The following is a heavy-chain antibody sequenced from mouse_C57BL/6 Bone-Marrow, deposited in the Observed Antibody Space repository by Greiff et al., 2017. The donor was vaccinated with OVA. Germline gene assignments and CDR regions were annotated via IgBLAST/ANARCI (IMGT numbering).Heavy chain of an antibody. Sequence: VQLQQSGAELVRPGSSVKLSCKASGYTFTSYWMDWVKQRPGQGLEWIGNIYPSDSETHYNQKFKDKATLTVDKSSSTAYMQLSSLTSEDSAVYYCARAPYDGYYRYFDVWGTGTTVTVSS. D-gene: IGHD2-3*01. V-gene: IGHV1-61*01. CDR1: GYTFTSYW. CDR3: ARAPYDGYYRYFDV. CDR2: IYPSDSET. J-gene: IGHJ1*03.